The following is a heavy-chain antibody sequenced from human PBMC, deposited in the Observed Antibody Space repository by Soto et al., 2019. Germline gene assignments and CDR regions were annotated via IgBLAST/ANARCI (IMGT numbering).Heavy chain of an antibody. CDR1: GGSISSDSYY. V-gene: IGHV4-39*07. CDR3: AAHAGNTYGPLDY. CDR2: ISYSGST. J-gene: IGHJ4*02. Sequence: PSETLSLTCTVSGGSISSDSYYWGWIRQPPEKGLEWIASISYSGSTYYNPSLKSRVTISVDKSKNQFSLRLSSVTAADTAVYYCAAHAGNTYGPLDYWGPGTLVTVSS. D-gene: IGHD5-18*01.